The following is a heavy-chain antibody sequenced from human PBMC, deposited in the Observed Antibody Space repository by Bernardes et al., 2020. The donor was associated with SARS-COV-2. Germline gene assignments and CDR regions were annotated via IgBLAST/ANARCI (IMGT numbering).Heavy chain of an antibody. CDR3: ARHGSVGARHADF. CDR1: GFTFSSYA. Sequence: GGSLRLSCAASGFTFSSYAMSWVRQAPGKGLEWVSAISGSGGSTYYADCVKGQVTISADKSISTAYLQWSSLEASDTAIYYCARHGSVGARHADFWGQGTLVTVSA. V-gene: IGHV3-23*01. CDR2: ISGSGGST. J-gene: IGHJ4*02. D-gene: IGHD3-10*01.